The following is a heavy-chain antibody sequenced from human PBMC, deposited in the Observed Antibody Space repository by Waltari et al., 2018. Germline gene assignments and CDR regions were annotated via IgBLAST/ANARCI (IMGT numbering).Heavy chain of an antibody. CDR3: ARLAVTGNWFDP. CDR1: GGSISSGSSY. D-gene: IGHD5-18*01. Sequence: QVQLQESGPGLVKPSQTLSLTCTVSGGSISSGSSYWSWIRQPAGKGLEWIGRIYTSGSTNYNPSLKSRVTISVDTSKNQFSLKLSSVTAADTAVYYCARLAVTGNWFDPWGQGTLVTVSS. J-gene: IGHJ5*02. V-gene: IGHV4-61*02. CDR2: IYTSGST.